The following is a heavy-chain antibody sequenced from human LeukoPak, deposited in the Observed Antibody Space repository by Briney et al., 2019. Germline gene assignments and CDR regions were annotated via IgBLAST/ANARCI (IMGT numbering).Heavy chain of an antibody. J-gene: IGHJ5*02. Sequence: SETLSLLQTVSGGSISTYYCNWIRQSPGKGLEWIGFVYYSGSTNYNPSLKSRVTILVDTSKNRFSLHLSSVTAADTAVYYCARGGPIPCPNWFDPWAERPLLTVSS. CDR1: GGSISTYY. V-gene: IGHV4-59*01. CDR3: ARGGPIPCPNWFDP. D-gene: IGHD2-2*02. CDR2: VYYSGST.